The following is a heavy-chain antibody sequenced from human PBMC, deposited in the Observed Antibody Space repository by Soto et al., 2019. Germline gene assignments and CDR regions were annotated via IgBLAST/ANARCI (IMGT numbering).Heavy chain of an antibody. D-gene: IGHD1-26*01. Sequence: PGGSLRLSCAASGFTFSSYAMSWVRQAPGKGLEWVSAISGSGGSTYYADSVKGRLTISRDNSKNTLYLQMNSLRAEDTAVYYCAKDLPRWELEHHGGAFDIWGQGTMVTVSS. CDR1: GFTFSSYA. V-gene: IGHV3-23*01. CDR2: ISGSGGST. CDR3: AKDLPRWELEHHGGAFDI. J-gene: IGHJ3*02.